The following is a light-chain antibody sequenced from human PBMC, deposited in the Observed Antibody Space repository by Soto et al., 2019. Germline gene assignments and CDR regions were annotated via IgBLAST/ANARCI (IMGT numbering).Light chain of an antibody. Sequence: IPMTQSPSSLSASVGDRVTITCRASQRITTSLNWYQQKPGKAPKLLISTAATLQGGVPSMFSGSGSGTDFNLTSTTLQPEDFSTYFWHQSYSPPYTVGQGTKLEIK. J-gene: IGKJ2*01. CDR3: HQSYSPPYT. CDR2: TAA. V-gene: IGKV1-39*01. CDR1: QRITTS.